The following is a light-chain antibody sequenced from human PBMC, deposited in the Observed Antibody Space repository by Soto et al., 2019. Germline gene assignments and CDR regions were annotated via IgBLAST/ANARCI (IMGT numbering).Light chain of an antibody. Sequence: EIVLTQSPGTLSLSPGERATLSCRASQTVSSYYLAWYQQKPGQAPRLLIYGTSTRATGIPVRFSGSGSGTDFTLTISRLEPEDFAVYYCQQYGSSPMYTFGQGTKLEIK. CDR3: QQYGSSPMYT. CDR2: GTS. V-gene: IGKV3-20*01. J-gene: IGKJ2*01. CDR1: QTVSSYY.